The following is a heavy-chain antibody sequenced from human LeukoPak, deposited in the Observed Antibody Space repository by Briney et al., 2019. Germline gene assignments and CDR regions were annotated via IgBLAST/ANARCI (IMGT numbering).Heavy chain of an antibody. J-gene: IGHJ6*02. CDR1: GFTFSSYW. D-gene: IGHD2-15*01. V-gene: IGHV3-7*01. CDR3: ARDGRVTRGLYYYGMDV. Sequence: GGSLRLSCAASGFTFSSYWMSWVRQAPGKGLEWVANIKQDGSEKYYVDSVKGRFTISRDNAKNSLYLQMNSLRAEDTAVYYCARDGRVTRGLYYYGMDVWGQGTTVTVSS. CDR2: IKQDGSEK.